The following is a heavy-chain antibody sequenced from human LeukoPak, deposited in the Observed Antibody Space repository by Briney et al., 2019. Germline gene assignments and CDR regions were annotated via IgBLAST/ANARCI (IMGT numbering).Heavy chain of an antibody. CDR1: GDSIRGYY. J-gene: IGHJ4*02. CDR2: IYSTGMT. CDR3: ARHRGGPFSESYCDY. D-gene: IGHD1-26*01. V-gene: IGHV4-59*08. Sequence: SETLSRTCTVSGDSIRGYYWSWIRQSPGKGREWIGFIYSTGMTDYNPSHKSRVTISVDTSKNQFSLNLSSLTAAGTAVYYCARHRGGPFSESYCDYWGQGTLVTVSS.